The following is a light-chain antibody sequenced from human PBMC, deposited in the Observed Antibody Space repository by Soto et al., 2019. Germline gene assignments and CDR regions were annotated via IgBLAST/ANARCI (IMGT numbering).Light chain of an antibody. CDR2: EVT. V-gene: IGLV2-14*01. CDR3: SSYTSGSTLYV. Sequence: QSALTQPASVSGSPGQSITISCTGTSSDIGAYNYVSWYRQHPGEAPKVIIYEVTHRPSGISSRFSGSRSGSTASLTISGLQAEDEADYYCSSYTSGSTLYVFGTGTKLTVL. CDR1: SSDIGAYNY. J-gene: IGLJ1*01.